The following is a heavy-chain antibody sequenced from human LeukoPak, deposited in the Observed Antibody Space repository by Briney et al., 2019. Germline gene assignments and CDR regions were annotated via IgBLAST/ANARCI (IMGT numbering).Heavy chain of an antibody. D-gene: IGHD3-16*02. CDR1: GYTFTGYY. Sequence: ASVKVSCKASGYTFTGYYMHWVRQAPGQGLEWMGWINPNSGGTNYAQKFQGRVTMTRDTSISTAYMELSRLRSDDTAVYYCATASYDYVWGSYQNWGQGTLVTVSS. V-gene: IGHV1-2*02. CDR2: INPNSGGT. CDR3: ATASYDYVWGSYQN. J-gene: IGHJ4*02.